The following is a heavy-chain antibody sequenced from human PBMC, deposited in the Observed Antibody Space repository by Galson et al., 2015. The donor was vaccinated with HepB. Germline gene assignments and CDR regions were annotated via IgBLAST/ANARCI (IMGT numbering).Heavy chain of an antibody. CDR3: AKVVPADYGMDV. D-gene: IGHD2-2*01. V-gene: IGHV3-23*01. CDR2: ISTSSDVT. CDR1: GFTFSDYH. J-gene: IGHJ6*02. Sequence: SLRLSCAASGFTFSDYHMIWVRQAPGKGLEWVSGISTSSDVTNYAESVEGRFTIARDNSKKTLYLQMNSLRAADTAVYYCAKVVPADYGMDVWGQGTTVTVSS.